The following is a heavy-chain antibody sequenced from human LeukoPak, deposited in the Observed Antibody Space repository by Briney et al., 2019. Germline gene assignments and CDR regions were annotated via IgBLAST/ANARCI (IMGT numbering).Heavy chain of an antibody. D-gene: IGHD3-22*01. CDR2: IYSGGST. J-gene: IGHJ3*02. CDR3: ARCVRGTMIGAFDI. Sequence: GGSLRLSCAASGFTVSSNYMGWVRQAPGKGLEWVSVIYSGGSTYYADSVKGRFTISRDNSKNTLYLQMNSLRAEDTAVYYCARCVRGTMIGAFDIWGLGTMVTVSS. V-gene: IGHV3-53*01. CDR1: GFTVSSNY.